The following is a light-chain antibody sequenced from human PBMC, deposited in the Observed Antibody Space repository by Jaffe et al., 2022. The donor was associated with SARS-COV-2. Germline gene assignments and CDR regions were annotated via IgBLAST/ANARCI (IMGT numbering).Light chain of an antibody. V-gene: IGLV1-36*01. Sequence: QSVLTQPPSVAEAPRQRVTISCSGSSTNIGKNAVSWYKQLPGKAPKLLIYYDDLKPSGVSDRFSGSKSGTSASLAISGLQSEDEADYYCASWDDSLNGVVFGGGTKLTVL. CDR1: STNIGKNA. CDR2: YDD. J-gene: IGLJ2*01. CDR3: ASWDDSLNGVV.